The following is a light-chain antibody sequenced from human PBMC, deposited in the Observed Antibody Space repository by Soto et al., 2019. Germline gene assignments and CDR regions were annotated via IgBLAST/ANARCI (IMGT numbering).Light chain of an antibody. CDR2: LGS. Sequence: IVMTQSKLSLPVTPGEPASISCRSSQSLLHSNGYNYLDWYLQKPGQSPQLLIYLGSNRASGVPDRFSGSGSGTDFTLKISRVEAEDVGVYYCMQPLQSWTFGQGTKVDTK. CDR1: QSLLHSNGYNY. CDR3: MQPLQSWT. V-gene: IGKV2-28*01. J-gene: IGKJ1*01.